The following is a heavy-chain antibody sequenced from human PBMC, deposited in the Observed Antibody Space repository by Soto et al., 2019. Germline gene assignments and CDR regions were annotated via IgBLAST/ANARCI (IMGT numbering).Heavy chain of an antibody. CDR3: ASGSGYDFDS. D-gene: IGHD5-12*01. J-gene: IGHJ4*02. CDR2: IHYRGST. V-gene: IGHV4-39*01. CDR1: VGSRSSSSYF. Sequence: PSETLSLTCTVCVGSRSSSSYFWGWIRQPPGKGLEWIGNIHYRGSTYYNASLKSLVTISVDMSKNQFSRKLSSVTAADSAVYSCASGSGYDFDSWGQGTLVTVSS.